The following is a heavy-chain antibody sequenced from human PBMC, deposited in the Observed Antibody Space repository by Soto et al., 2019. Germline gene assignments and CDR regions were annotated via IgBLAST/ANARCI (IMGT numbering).Heavy chain of an antibody. CDR1: GDSVTSASYY. CDR3: ARSRGEPRLAFVI. J-gene: IGHJ3*02. Sequence: QVQLQESGPGLVKPSETLSLTCTVSGDSVTSASYYWGWIRQPPGKGLEWSGNIYFSGSTSYNPSLKSRVTESLATSTTQFSPKLSSGTAAAAAMDDCARSRGEPRLAFVIWGQGTMLTVSP. CDR2: IYFSGST. V-gene: IGHV4-61*01. D-gene: IGHD3-16*01.